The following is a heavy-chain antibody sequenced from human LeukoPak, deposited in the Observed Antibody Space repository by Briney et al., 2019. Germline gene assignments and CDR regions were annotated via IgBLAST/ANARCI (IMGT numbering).Heavy chain of an antibody. D-gene: IGHD3-22*01. CDR2: ISAYNGNT. V-gene: IGHV1-18*01. J-gene: IGHJ4*02. CDR3: ARDFGKWDSSGYYPKYFDY. CDR1: GGTFNSYA. Sequence: ASVKVSCKASGGTFNSYAISWVRQAPGQGLEWMGWISAYNGNTNYAQKLQGRVTMTTDTSTSTAYMELRSLRSDDTAVYYCARDFGKWDSSGYYPKYFDYWGQGTLVTVSS.